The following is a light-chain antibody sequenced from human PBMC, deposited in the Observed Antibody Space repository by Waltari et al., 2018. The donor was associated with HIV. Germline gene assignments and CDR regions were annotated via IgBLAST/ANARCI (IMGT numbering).Light chain of an antibody. V-gene: IGLV2-23*02. CDR2: EVS. CDR1: SSNIGTYNL. Sequence: QSALTQPASVSGSPGQSITISCTGTSSNIGTYNLFSWHQQHPGKAPKTLIYEVSQRPLGVSNRFSGSKSGNTASLTISGLQAEDEADYYCCSYAGSSTLVFGGGTKVTVL. J-gene: IGLJ3*02. CDR3: CSYAGSSTLV.